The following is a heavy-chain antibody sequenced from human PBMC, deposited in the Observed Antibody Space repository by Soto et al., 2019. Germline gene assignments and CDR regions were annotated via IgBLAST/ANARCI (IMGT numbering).Heavy chain of an antibody. J-gene: IGHJ4*02. CDR2: ISGSGGST. D-gene: IGHD5-12*01. V-gene: IGHV3-23*01. Sequence: GGSLRLSCAASGFTFSSYAMSWVRQAPGKGLEWVSAISGSGGSTYYADSVKGQFTISRDNSKNTLYLQMNSLRAEDTAVYYCAKDDQRWLVIDYWGQGTLVTVSS. CDR1: GFTFSSYA. CDR3: AKDDQRWLVIDY.